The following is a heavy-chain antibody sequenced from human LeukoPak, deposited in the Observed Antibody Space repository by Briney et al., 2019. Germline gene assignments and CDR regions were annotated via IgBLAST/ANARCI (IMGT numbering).Heavy chain of an antibody. CDR3: ARHYSSSRWFFDY. CDR2: IYNSGST. J-gene: IGHJ4*02. V-gene: IGHV4-39*01. CDR1: GGSISSSSYY. D-gene: IGHD6-13*01. Sequence: SETLSLTCTVSGGSISSSSYYWAWIRQPPGKGLEWIGSIYNSGSTYYNPSLESRVTISVDTSKNQFSLKLSSVTAADAAVYSCARHYSSSRWFFDYLGQGTLVTVSS.